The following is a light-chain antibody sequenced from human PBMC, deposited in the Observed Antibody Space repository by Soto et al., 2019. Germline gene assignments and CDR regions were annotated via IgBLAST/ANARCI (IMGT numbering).Light chain of an antibody. V-gene: IGKV3-11*01. CDR3: QQRAKWPST. CDR2: DAS. J-gene: IGKJ2*02. CDR1: QTVSNY. Sequence: EIVLTQSPATLSLSPGERATLSCRASQTVSNYLAWYQQKPGQAPRLLIYDASNRATGVPARFSGRGSGTDFTLTITSLEPEDFAVYYCQQRAKWPSTFGPGTKVDIK.